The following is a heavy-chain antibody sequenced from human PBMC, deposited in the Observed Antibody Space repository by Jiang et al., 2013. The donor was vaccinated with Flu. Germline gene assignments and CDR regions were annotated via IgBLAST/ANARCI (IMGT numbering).Heavy chain of an antibody. CDR3: ARHVEFQLFYYFDY. J-gene: IGHJ4*02. CDR2: INHSGST. CDR1: GGSFSGYY. V-gene: IGHV4-34*01. D-gene: IGHD1-1*01. Sequence: LLKPSETLSLTCAVYGGSFSGYYWSWIRQPPGKGLEWIGEINHSGSTNYNPSLKSRVTISVDTSKNQFSLKLSSVTAADTAVYYCARHVEFQLFYYFDYWGQGLLVTVSS.